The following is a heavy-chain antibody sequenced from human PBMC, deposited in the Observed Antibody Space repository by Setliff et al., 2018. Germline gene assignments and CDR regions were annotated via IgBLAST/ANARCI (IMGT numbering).Heavy chain of an antibody. CDR1: SLTSGPYY. D-gene: IGHD1-1*01. V-gene: IGHV4-61*09. J-gene: IGHJ4*02. Sequence: SLTSGPYYWTWVRQPAGKGLEWIGQVYVGGNTYYNPSFESRVSISVDRSNNQFSLKLTSMTAADTAVYYCAKGGGRYHSDSWGQGILVTVSS. CDR3: AKGGGRYHSDS. CDR2: VYVGGNT.